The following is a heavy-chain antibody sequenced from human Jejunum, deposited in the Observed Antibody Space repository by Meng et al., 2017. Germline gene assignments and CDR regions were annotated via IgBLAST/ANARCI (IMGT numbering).Heavy chain of an antibody. Sequence: SETRSLTCTVPGGSISTYYWSWIRQPPGKGLEWIAYISGAGSTGSTNYNPSLKSRLSRSVDTSNYQLSLNLSSVTAADTAIYYCARDRGRSGGFDIWGQGTMVTVSS. J-gene: IGHJ3*02. CDR2: ISGAGSTGST. CDR3: ARDRGRSGGFDI. V-gene: IGHV4-59*13. CDR1: GGSISTYY. D-gene: IGHD1-1*01.